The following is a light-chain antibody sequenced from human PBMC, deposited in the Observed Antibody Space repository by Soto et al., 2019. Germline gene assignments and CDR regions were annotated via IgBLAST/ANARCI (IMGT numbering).Light chain of an antibody. V-gene: IGKV3-20*01. CDR3: QDYGSSRT. CDR2: GAS. CDR1: QSVSSTY. J-gene: IGKJ1*01. Sequence: EAVLTQSPGTLSLSPGERATLSCRASQSVSSTYLAWYQQKPGQAPRLLIYGASSRATGIPDRFSGSGSGTDFTLTISRLEPDDFAVYYCQDYGSSRTFGQGTKVEIK.